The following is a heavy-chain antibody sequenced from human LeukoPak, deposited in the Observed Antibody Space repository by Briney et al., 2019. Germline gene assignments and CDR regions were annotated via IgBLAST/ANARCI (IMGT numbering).Heavy chain of an antibody. CDR3: ASLGYCSGGSCMKTYYYYYYMDV. CDR2: INPSGGST. Sequence: ASVKVSCKASGYTFTSYYMHWVRQAPGQGLEWMGIINPSGGSTSYAQKFQGRVTMTRDMSTSTVYMELSSLRAEDTAVYYCASLGYCSGGSCMKTYYYYYYMDVWGKGTMVTVSS. CDR1: GYTFTSYY. D-gene: IGHD2-15*01. V-gene: IGHV1-46*01. J-gene: IGHJ6*03.